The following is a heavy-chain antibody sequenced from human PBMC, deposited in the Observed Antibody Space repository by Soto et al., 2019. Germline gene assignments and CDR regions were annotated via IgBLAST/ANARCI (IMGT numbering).Heavy chain of an antibody. D-gene: IGHD4-4*01. J-gene: IGHJ6*02. CDR1: GFTFSSYS. V-gene: IGHV3-21*01. Sequence: PEGSLILSCAGSGFTFSSYSINWVLQAPGTGLEWVSSISSSSSYIYYADSVKGRFTISRDNAKNSLYLQMNSLRAEDTAVYSCASSNIYGMEVWGQGTTVNVSS. CDR2: ISSSSSYI. CDR3: ASSNIYGMEV.